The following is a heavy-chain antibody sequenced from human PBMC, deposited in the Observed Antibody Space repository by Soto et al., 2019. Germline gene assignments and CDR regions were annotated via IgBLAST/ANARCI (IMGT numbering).Heavy chain of an antibody. CDR3: ARALRVNYGSPTYIDY. Sequence: SETLCLTCAVYGGSFSGYYWSWIRQPPGKGLEWIGEINQSGSTNYNPSLKSRVTISVDTSKNQFSLKLSSVTAADTAVYYCARALRVNYGSPTYIDYWGQGIVLTVSA. V-gene: IGHV4-34*01. D-gene: IGHD3-16*01. CDR2: INQSGST. J-gene: IGHJ4*02. CDR1: GGSFSGYY.